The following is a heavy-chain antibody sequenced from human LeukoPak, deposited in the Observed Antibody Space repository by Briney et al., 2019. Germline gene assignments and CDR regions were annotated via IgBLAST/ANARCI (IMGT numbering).Heavy chain of an antibody. CDR3: ARQLYGSGY. J-gene: IGHJ4*02. D-gene: IGHD3-9*01. Sequence: SETLSLTCDVSGVSFSTYYWSWIRQSPEKGLEWIGEVNHSGYTNYNPSLKGRVTISVDTSKNQFSLKLSSVTAADTAVYYCARQLYGSGYWGQGTLVTVSS. CDR1: GVSFSTYY. V-gene: IGHV4-34*01. CDR2: VNHSGYT.